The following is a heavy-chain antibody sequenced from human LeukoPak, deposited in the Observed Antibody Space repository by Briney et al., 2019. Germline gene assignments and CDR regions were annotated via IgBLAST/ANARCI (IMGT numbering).Heavy chain of an antibody. CDR3: ASSIAVAESNFDY. D-gene: IGHD6-19*01. CDR1: GGSISSCY. CDR2: IYYSGST. J-gene: IGHJ4*02. Sequence: SETLSLTCTVSGGSISSCYWSWIRQPPGKGLEWIGYIYYSGSTNYNPSLKSRVTISVDTSKNQFSLKLSSVTAADTAVYYCASSIAVAESNFDYWGQGTLVTVSS. V-gene: IGHV4-59*01.